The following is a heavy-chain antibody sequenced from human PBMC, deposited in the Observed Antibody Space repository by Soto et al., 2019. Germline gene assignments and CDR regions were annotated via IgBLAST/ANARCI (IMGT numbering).Heavy chain of an antibody. J-gene: IGHJ6*03. Sequence: EVQLVESGGGLVQPGGSLRLSCAASGFTVSSNYMSWVRQAPGKGLEWVSVIYSGGSTYYADSVKGRFTISRDNSKNTLYLQMNSLRAEDTAVYYCARDKGYCSGGSCYYYYYYMDVWGKGTTVTVSS. D-gene: IGHD2-15*01. CDR3: ARDKGYCSGGSCYYYYYYMDV. CDR1: GFTVSSNY. V-gene: IGHV3-66*01. CDR2: IYSGGST.